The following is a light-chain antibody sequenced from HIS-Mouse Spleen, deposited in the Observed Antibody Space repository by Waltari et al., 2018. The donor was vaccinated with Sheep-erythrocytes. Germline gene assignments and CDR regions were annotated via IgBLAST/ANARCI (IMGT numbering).Light chain of an antibody. V-gene: IGLV3-1*01. CDR3: QAWDSSTVV. J-gene: IGLJ2*01. CDR1: KLGDKY. Sequence: SYELTQPPSVSVSPGQTASITCSGDKLGDKYACWYQQKPGQSPVLVIYQDSNRPSGIPERFSGSNSWNTATLTISGTQAMDEADYYCQAWDSSTVVFGGGTKLTVL. CDR2: QDS.